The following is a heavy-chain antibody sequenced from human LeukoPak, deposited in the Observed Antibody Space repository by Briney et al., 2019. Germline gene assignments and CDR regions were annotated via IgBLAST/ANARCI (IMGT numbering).Heavy chain of an antibody. Sequence: GGSLRLSCAASGFTFSSYAMSWVRQAPGKGLEWVSAISGSGGSTYYADSVKGRFTISRDNSKNTLYLQMNSLRAEDTAVYYCAKEGDRITMIVVVTPFPHFDYWGQGTLVTVSS. J-gene: IGHJ4*02. CDR2: ISGSGGST. CDR3: AKEGDRITMIVVVTPFPHFDY. CDR1: GFTFSSYA. D-gene: IGHD3-22*01. V-gene: IGHV3-23*01.